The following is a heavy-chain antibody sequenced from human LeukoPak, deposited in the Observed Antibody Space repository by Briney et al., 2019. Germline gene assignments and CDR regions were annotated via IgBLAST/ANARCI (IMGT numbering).Heavy chain of an antibody. V-gene: IGHV4-61*01. D-gene: IGHD1-1*01. CDR3: ARYNWNTWFDP. CDR2: IRYSGHT. J-gene: IGHJ5*02. Sequence: SETLSLTCTVSGDSVSNDRYYWTWIRQSPGTGLEWIAYIRYSGHTNYNPSLDTRVTISLDASKNQLSLRLYSVTAADTAMYYCARYNWNTWFDPWGQGVLVTVSS. CDR1: GDSVSNDRYY.